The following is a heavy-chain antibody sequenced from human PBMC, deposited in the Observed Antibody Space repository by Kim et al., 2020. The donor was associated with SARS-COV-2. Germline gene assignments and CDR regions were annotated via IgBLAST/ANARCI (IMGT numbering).Heavy chain of an antibody. CDR2: ISYDGSNK. Sequence: GGSLRLSCAASGFTFSSYAMHWVRQAPGKGLEWVAVISYDGSNKYYADSVKGRFTISRDNSKNTLYLQMNSLRAEDTAVYYCARVSGPSIMGCEDYWGQG. CDR1: GFTFSSYA. CDR3: ARVSGPSIMGCEDY. V-gene: IGHV3-30*04. D-gene: IGHD2-8*01. J-gene: IGHJ4*02.